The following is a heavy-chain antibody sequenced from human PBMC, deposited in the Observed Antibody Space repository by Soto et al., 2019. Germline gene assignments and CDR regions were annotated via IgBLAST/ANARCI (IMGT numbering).Heavy chain of an antibody. J-gene: IGHJ6*02. V-gene: IGHV1-69*08. D-gene: IGHD6-19*01. CDR3: AREGSAPYYYYGMDV. CDR1: GGTFSNDI. Sequence: SVKVSCKTSGGTFSNDIITWVRQAPGQGLEWMGRIIPLLDTTNYAQKFQGRVTMTTDTSTSTAYMALRSLRSDDTAVYYCAREGSAPYYYYGMDVWGQGTTVTVSS. CDR2: IIPLLDTT.